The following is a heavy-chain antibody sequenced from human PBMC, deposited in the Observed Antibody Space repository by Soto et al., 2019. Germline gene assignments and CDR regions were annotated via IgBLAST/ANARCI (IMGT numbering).Heavy chain of an antibody. V-gene: IGHV3-7*01. D-gene: IGHD3-22*01. CDR3: ARDYEFGFDI. CDR2: IKPDGSEK. Sequence: EVQLVESGGGLVQPGGSLRLSCEASAFTLSSYWMSWVRQAPGKGLEWVANIKPDGSEKYYVDSVKGRFTISRDNTKNTLYLQMNTLRHEGTAIYYCARDYEFGFDIWGQGTLVTVSS. CDR1: AFTLSSYW. J-gene: IGHJ3*02.